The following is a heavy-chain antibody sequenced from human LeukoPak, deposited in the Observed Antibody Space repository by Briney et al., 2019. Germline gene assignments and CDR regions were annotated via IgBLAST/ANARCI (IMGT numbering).Heavy chain of an antibody. V-gene: IGHV3-21*01. CDR1: GFTFSSYS. J-gene: IGHJ5*02. Sequence: SGGSLRLSCAATGFTFSSYSMKWVRQAPGKGLEWVSSISSSSSYIYYADSVKGRFTISRDNAKNSLYLQMNSLRAEDTAVYYCARAHGSAGGNCFDPWGQGTLVTVSS. CDR3: ARAHGSAGGNCFDP. CDR2: ISSSSSYI. D-gene: IGHD2-8*02.